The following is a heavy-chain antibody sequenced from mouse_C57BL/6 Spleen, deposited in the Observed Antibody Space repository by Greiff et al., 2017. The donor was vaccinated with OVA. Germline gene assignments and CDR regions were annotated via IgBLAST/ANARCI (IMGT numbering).Heavy chain of an antibody. D-gene: IGHD4-1*01. CDR1: GYTFTDYY. V-gene: IGHV1-76*01. Sequence: VQLQQSGAELVRPGASVKLSCKASGYTFTDYYINWVKQRPGQGLEWIARIYPGSGNTYYNEKFKGKATLTAEKSSSTAYMQLSSLTSEDSAVYFCARAELGPSDYWGQGTTLTVSS. CDR2: IYPGSGNT. J-gene: IGHJ2*01. CDR3: ARAELGPSDY.